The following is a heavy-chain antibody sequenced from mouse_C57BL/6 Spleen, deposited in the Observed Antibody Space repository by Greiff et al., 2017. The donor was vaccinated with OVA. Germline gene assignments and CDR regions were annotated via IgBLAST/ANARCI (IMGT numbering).Heavy chain of an antibody. Sequence: QVQLQQSGPELVKPGASVKISCKASGYAFSSSWMNWVKQRPGKGLEWIGRIYPGDGDTNYNGKFKGKATLTADKSSSTAYMQLSSLTSKDSAVYFCAKNGVDYGSSYDYFDYWGQGTTLTVSS. D-gene: IGHD1-1*01. V-gene: IGHV1-82*01. J-gene: IGHJ2*01. CDR1: GYAFSSSW. CDR3: AKNGVDYGSSYDYFDY. CDR2: IYPGDGDT.